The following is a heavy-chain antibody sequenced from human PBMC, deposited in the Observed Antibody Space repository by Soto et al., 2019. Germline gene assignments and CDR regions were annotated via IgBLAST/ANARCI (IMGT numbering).Heavy chain of an antibody. J-gene: IGHJ4*02. D-gene: IGHD2-2*01. CDR1: GFTFSSYA. V-gene: IGHV3-23*01. CDR2: VSGSGSST. Sequence: EVQLLESGGGLVQPGGSLRLSCAASGFTFSSYAMTWVRQAPGKGLEWVSAVSGSGSSTSYADSVKGRFTISRENSKNTLYLQMNSLRAEDTAVYYCAKGEGAAPAAVNYWGQGTLVTVSS. CDR3: AKGEGAAPAAVNY.